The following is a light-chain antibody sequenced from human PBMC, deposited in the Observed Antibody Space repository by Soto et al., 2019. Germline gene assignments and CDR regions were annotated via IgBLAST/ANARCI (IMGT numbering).Light chain of an antibody. V-gene: IGKV1-33*01. J-gene: IGKJ4*01. CDR3: QQYDNLSLT. Sequence: DIQMSESPSSLSASVGDRVTITCQASQDISNYLNWYHQKPGKSPKLLIYDASNLETGVPSRFIGSGSGTDFTFTISSLQPEDIATYYCQQYDNLSLTFGGGTKVDI. CDR1: QDISNY. CDR2: DAS.